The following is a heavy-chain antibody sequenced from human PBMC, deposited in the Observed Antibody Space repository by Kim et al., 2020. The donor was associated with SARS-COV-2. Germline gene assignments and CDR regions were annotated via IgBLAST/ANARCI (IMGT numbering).Heavy chain of an antibody. V-gene: IGHV4-59*01. J-gene: IGHJ5*02. D-gene: IGHD5-12*01. Sequence: TPSLKSRVTISVDTSKNQFSLKLSSVTAADTAVYYCARADILRLRNWFDPWGQGTLVTVSS. CDR3: ARADILRLRNWFDP.